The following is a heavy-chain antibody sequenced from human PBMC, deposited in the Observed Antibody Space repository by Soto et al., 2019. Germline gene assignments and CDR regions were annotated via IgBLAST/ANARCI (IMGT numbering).Heavy chain of an antibody. CDR3: ARDRAGSSWYGPVGY. CDR2: ISAYNGNT. J-gene: IGHJ4*02. CDR1: GYTCTSYG. Sequence: QVQMVQSGAEVKKPGASVKVSCKSSGYTCTSYGISWVRQAPGQGREWMGWISAYNGNTNYAQKRQGKVTMTTDTSTSTAYMGLGSLRSDDTAVYYCARDRAGSSWYGPVGYWGQGTLVTVS. D-gene: IGHD6-13*01. V-gene: IGHV1-18*01.